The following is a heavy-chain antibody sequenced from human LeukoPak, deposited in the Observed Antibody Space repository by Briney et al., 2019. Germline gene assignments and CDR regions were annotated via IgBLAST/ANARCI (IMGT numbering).Heavy chain of an antibody. CDR1: GFTFSNYA. J-gene: IGHJ4*02. V-gene: IGHV3-30-3*01. Sequence: PGRSLRLSCAASGFTFSNYAIHWVRQAPGKGLEWVAVISYDGSNKYYADSVKGRFTISRDNSKNTLYLQMNSLRAEDTAVYYCARQVGATEDYWGQGTLVTVSS. CDR2: ISYDGSNK. D-gene: IGHD1-26*01. CDR3: ARQVGATEDY.